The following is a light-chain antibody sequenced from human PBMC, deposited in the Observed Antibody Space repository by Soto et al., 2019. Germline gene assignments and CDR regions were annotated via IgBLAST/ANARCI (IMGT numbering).Light chain of an antibody. J-gene: IGKJ1*01. CDR1: QTISSW. V-gene: IGKV1-5*03. CDR2: EAS. CDR3: QEYNSYWT. Sequence: DIQMTQPPSTLSSSVGDTVTITCRSIQTISSWLAWYQQKPGKAPKLLVYEASNLQSGVPSRFSGIGSGTEFTLTINSLQPDDFATYYCQEYNSYWTFGQGTTVDIK.